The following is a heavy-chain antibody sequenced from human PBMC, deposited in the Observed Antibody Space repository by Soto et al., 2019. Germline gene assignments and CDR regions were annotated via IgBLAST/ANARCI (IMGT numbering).Heavy chain of an antibody. CDR3: ARGRGGAVGARIDY. CDR1: GGSISSYY. Sequence: KPSETLSLTCTVSGGSISSYYWSWIRQPPGKGLEWIGYIYYSGSTNYNPSLKSRVTISVDTSKNQFSLKLSSVTAADTAVYYCARGRGGAVGARIDYWGQGTLVTVSS. D-gene: IGHD1-26*01. J-gene: IGHJ4*02. CDR2: IYYSGST. V-gene: IGHV4-59*01.